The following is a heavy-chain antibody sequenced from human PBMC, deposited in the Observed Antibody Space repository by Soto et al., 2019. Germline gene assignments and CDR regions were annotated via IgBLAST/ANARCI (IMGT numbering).Heavy chain of an antibody. V-gene: IGHV4-31*03. CDR1: GGSISSGGYY. CDR3: ARGPGIMAKIDY. D-gene: IGHD3-16*01. Sequence: QVQLLESGPGLVKPSQTLSLTCNVSGGSISSGGYYWSWIRQHPGKGLEWIGYIYYSGSTYYNPSLKSRVTISVDTSKNQFSLKLSSVTAADTAVYYCARGPGIMAKIDYWGQGTLVTVSS. CDR2: IYYSGST. J-gene: IGHJ4*02.